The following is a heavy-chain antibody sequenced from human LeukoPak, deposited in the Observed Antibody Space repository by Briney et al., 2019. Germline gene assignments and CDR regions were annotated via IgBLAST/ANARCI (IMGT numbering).Heavy chain of an antibody. CDR1: GYSFTSYW. J-gene: IGHJ4*02. CDR2: IYPGDSDT. Sequence: GESLKISCKGSGYSFTSYWIGGVRQMPGKGLEWMGIIYPGDSDTRYSPFFRGQVTISADKYISTAYLQWSSLKASDTAMYYCARQGGRFGNPFDHWGQGTLVTVSS. D-gene: IGHD3-3*01. CDR3: ARQGGRFGNPFDH. V-gene: IGHV5-51*01.